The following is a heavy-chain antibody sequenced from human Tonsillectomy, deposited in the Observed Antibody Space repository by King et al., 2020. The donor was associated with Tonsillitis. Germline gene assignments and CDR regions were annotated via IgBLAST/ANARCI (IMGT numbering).Heavy chain of an antibody. CDR3: ARDTSPKQGSGWYDAFDN. V-gene: IGHV3-7*04. CDR1: GFTFSGYW. CDR2: INRDGSAL. Sequence: VQLVESGGGLVQPGGSGRRSCAASGFTFSGYWRTWVRQAPGKGLEWVANINRDGSALNYVDSVKGRFTISRDNAKNSLFLQINSLRADDTAVYYCARDTSPKQGSGWYDAFDNW. D-gene: IGHD6-19*01. J-gene: IGHJ3*02.